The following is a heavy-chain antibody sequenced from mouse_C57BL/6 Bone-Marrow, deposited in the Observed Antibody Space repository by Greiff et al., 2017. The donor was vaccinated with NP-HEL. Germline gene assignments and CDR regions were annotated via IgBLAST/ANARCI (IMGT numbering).Heavy chain of an antibody. CDR2: IRNKANNHAT. CDR1: GFTFSDAW. J-gene: IGHJ2*01. CDR3: TRITTVVATGYFDY. V-gene: IGHV6-6*01. Sequence: EVKLMESGGGLVQPGGSMKLSCAASGFTFSDAWMDWVRQSPEKGLEWVAEIRNKANNHATYYAESVKGRFTISRDDSKSSVYLQMNSLRAEDTGIYYCTRITTVVATGYFDYWGQGTTLTVSS. D-gene: IGHD1-1*01.